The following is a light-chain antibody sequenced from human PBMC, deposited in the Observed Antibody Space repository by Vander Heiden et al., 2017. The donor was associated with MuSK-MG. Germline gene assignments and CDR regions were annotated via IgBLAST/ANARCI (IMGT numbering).Light chain of an antibody. Sequence: QSVLTQPPSVSGAPGQRVTISCTGSSSNIGAGYAVHWYQQLPGTAPKLLISGNNNRPSGVPDRFSGSKSGTSASLAITGLQAEDEADYYCQSYDSSLSDSGVFGGGTKLTVL. CDR1: SSNIGAGYA. CDR3: QSYDSSLSDSGV. J-gene: IGLJ2*01. V-gene: IGLV1-40*01. CDR2: GNN.